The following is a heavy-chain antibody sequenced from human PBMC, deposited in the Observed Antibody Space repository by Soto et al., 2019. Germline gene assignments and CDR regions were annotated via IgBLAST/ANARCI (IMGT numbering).Heavy chain of an antibody. CDR2: IYYSGST. V-gene: IGHV4-39*01. D-gene: IGHD3-10*01. Sequence: PSETLSLTCTVSGGSISSSSYYWGWIRQPPGKGLEWIGSIYYSGSTYYNPSLKSRVTISVDTSKNQFSLKLSSVTAADTAVYYCARQITYYYGSGSYSERLPFSYWGQGTLVTVSS. J-gene: IGHJ4*02. CDR3: ARQITYYYGSGSYSERLPFSY. CDR1: GGSISSSSYY.